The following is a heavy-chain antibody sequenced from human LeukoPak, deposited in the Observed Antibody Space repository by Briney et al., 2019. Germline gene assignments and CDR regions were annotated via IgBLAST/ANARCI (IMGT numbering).Heavy chain of an antibody. D-gene: IGHD4-17*01. J-gene: IGHJ4*02. CDR1: GGPSRGST. CDR2: TNHSGST. CDR3: ARGRYGDYERYFDY. Sequence: SETLSLTCAVYGGPSRGSTWTWTRKPPGKGLNWIGETNHSGSTNYNPSLKSRVTISVDTSKNQFSLKLSSVTAADTAVYSCARGRYGDYERYFDYWGQGTLVTVSS. V-gene: IGHV4-34*01.